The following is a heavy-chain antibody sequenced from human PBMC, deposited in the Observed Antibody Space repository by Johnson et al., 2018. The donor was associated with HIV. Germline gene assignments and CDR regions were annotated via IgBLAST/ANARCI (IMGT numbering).Heavy chain of an antibody. D-gene: IGHD3-10*01. CDR2: FSGSGSST. J-gene: IGHJ3*02. CDR3: ANTPPWELGKQDAFDI. CDR1: GFTFGSYA. Sequence: VKLVESGGGLVQRGGSLRLSCAASGFTFGSYAMSWVRQTPGKGLEWVSTFSGSGSSTYYADSVKDRFTISRDNSNNTLYLQMNSLRAEDTAIYYCANTPPWELGKQDAFDIWGRGTMVTVSS. V-gene: IGHV3-23*04.